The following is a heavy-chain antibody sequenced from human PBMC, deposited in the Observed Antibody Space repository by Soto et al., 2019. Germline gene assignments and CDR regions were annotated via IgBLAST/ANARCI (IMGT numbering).Heavy chain of an antibody. J-gene: IGHJ6*02. Sequence: VASVKVSCKASGYTFTGYYMHWVRQAPGQGLEWMGWINPNSGGTNYAQKFQGWVTMTRDTSISTAYMELSRLRSDDTAVYYCARWGLPYYGSGSYYYYGMDVWGQGTTVTVS. V-gene: IGHV1-2*04. D-gene: IGHD3-10*01. CDR3: ARWGLPYYGSGSYYYYGMDV. CDR1: GYTFTGYY. CDR2: INPNSGGT.